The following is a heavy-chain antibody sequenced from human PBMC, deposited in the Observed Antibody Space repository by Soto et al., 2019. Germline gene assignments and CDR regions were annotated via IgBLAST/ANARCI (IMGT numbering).Heavy chain of an antibody. V-gene: IGHV4-30-4*01. D-gene: IGHD3-22*01. CDR3: ARACGSGYHYYFDY. J-gene: IGHJ4*02. CDR2: IYYSGST. Sequence: ASETLSLTCTVSGGSISSGDYYWSWIRQPPGKGLEWIGYIYYSGSTYYNPSLKSRVTISVDTSKNQFSLKLSSVTAADTAVYYCARACGSGYHYYFDYWGQGTLVTVSS. CDR1: GGSISSGDYY.